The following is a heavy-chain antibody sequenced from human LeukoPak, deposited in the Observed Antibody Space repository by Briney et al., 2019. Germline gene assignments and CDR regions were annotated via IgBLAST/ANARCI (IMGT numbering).Heavy chain of an antibody. CDR3: ARTWELHDSLDY. CDR1: GGTFSRYA. CDR2: IIPIFGTA. V-gene: IGHV1-69*05. Sequence: ASVKVSCKASGGTFSRYAISWARQAPGQGLEWMGGIIPIFGTANYAQKLQGRVTMTTDTSTSTAYMELRSLRSDDTAVYYCARTWELHDSLDYWGQGTLVTASS. J-gene: IGHJ4*02. D-gene: IGHD1-26*01.